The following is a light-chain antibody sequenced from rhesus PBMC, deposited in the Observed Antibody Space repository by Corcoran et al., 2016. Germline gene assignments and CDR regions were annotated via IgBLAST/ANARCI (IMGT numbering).Light chain of an antibody. J-gene: IGLJ6*01. CDR2: EVS. CDR1: SSDIGGYKY. V-gene: IGLV2-32*02. CDR3: SSFAANNSFV. Sequence: QAALTQPRSVSGSPGQSVTISCTGTSSDIGGYKYVSWYQQYPGTAPKLMIYEVSKRPSGVSDRFSGSKSGNTASLTISGLQAEDEADYDCSSFAANNSFVFGSGTKLTVL.